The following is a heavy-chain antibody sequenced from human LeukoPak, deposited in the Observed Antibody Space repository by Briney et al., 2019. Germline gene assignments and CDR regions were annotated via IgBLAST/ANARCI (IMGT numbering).Heavy chain of an antibody. J-gene: IGHJ5*01. CDR1: GGSIGIYY. CDR2: IFTSGIA. V-gene: IGHV4-4*07. Sequence: SETLSLTCTVSGGSIGIYYWNWIRQPAGKGLEWIGRIFTSGIANYNPSLKSRVTISADTSKNQFSLKLSSVTAADTAVYYCARKSSGWFDSWGQGTLVTVSS. CDR3: ARKSSGWFDS. D-gene: IGHD3-10*01.